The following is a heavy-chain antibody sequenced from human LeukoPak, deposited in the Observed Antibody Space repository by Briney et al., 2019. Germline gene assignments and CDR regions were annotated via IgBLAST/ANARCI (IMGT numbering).Heavy chain of an antibody. D-gene: IGHD2-15*01. CDR3: ARGLCSGGSCYPHYYGLDV. CDR1: GFTVSTNY. CDR2: TYSGGST. V-gene: IGHV3-66*01. Sequence: PGGSLRLSCAASGFTVSTNYMSWVRQAPGKGLEWVSVTYSGGSTYYAGSVKGRFTISRDNSKNTLYLQMNSLRAEDTAVYYCARGLCSGGSCYPHYYGLDVWGQGTTVTVSS. J-gene: IGHJ6*02.